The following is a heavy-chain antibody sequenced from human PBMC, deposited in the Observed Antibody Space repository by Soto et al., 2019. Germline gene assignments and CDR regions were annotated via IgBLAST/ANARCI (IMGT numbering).Heavy chain of an antibody. CDR3: ARSLPYDYGDYDLDY. CDR2: ISVYNGNT. J-gene: IGHJ4*02. CDR1: GYTFTSYG. D-gene: IGHD4-17*01. Sequence: ASVKVSCKASGYTFTSYGISWVRQAPGQGLEWMGLISVYNGNTNYAQKLQGRVTMTTDTSTSTAYMELRSLRSDYTAVYYCARSLPYDYGDYDLDYWGQGTLVTVSS. V-gene: IGHV1-18*01.